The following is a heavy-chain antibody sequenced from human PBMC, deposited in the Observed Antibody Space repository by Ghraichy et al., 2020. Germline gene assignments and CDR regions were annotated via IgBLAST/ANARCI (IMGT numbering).Heavy chain of an antibody. Sequence: GESLNISCAASGFTFSSYAMHWVRQAPGKGLEWVAVISYDGSNKYYADSVKGRFTISRDNSKNTLYLQMNSLRAEDTAVYYCARGDCGGDCYLRVPRPRSQRENLEGDYWGQGTLVTVSS. J-gene: IGHJ4*02. V-gene: IGHV3-30*04. CDR2: ISYDGSNK. D-gene: IGHD2-21*02. CDR1: GFTFSSYA. CDR3: ARGDCGGDCYLRVPRPRSQRENLEGDY.